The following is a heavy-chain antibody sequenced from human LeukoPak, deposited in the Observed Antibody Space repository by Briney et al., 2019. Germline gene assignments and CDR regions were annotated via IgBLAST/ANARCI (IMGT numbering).Heavy chain of an antibody. D-gene: IGHD3-10*01. CDR2: ISYDGSNK. Sequence: PGGSLRLSCAAPGFTFSSYAMHWVRQAPGKGLEWVAVISYDGSNKYYADSVKGRFTISRDKSKNMLYVQMNSLRAEDTAVYYCARARFGELGVPDFDYWGQGTLVTVSS. CDR1: GFTFSSYA. V-gene: IGHV3-30*04. J-gene: IGHJ4*02. CDR3: ARARFGELGVPDFDY.